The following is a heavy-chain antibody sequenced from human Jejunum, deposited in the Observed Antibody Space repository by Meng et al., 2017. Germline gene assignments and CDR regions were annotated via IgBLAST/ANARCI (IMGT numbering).Heavy chain of an antibody. CDR3: ARGAYSSNWF. CDR2: TYYRSKWYN. V-gene: IGHV6-1*01. CDR1: GDSVSSNSAA. Sequence: QTLSLTCAISGDSVSSNSAAWHWIRQSPSRGLEWLGRTYYRSKWYNDYAVSVKSRITVTPDTSKNQFSLQLDSVTPEDTAVYYCARGAYSSNWFWGQGTLVTVSS. D-gene: IGHD6-13*01. J-gene: IGHJ4*02.